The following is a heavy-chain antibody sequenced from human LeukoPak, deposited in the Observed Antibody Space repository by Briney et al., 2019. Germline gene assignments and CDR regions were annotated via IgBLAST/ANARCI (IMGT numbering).Heavy chain of an antibody. J-gene: IGHJ6*03. Sequence: SETLFLTCAGYGGSFSGYYWNWIRQAPGKGLEWVGEINYSGSTNYNASRKSRVTMAVDTSKNQFALKLSSVTAADTAVYYCARGPNCLQCSGGSCYCYYYYMDVWGKGTTVTVSS. V-gene: IGHV4-34*01. D-gene: IGHD2-15*01. CDR1: GGSFSGYY. CDR2: INYSGST. CDR3: ARGPNCLQCSGGSCYCYYYYMDV.